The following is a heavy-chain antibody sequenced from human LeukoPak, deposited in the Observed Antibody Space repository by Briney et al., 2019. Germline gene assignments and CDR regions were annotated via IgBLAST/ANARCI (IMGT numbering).Heavy chain of an antibody. CDR3: ARGIAARPIDY. J-gene: IGHJ4*02. Sequence: GGSLRLSCAASGFTFSSYGMHWVRQAPGKGLEWVAFIRYDGGNKYYADSVKGRFTISRDNSKNTLYLQMNSLRAEDTAVYYCARGIAARPIDYWGQGTLVTVSS. CDR2: IRYDGGNK. V-gene: IGHV3-30*02. CDR1: GFTFSSYG. D-gene: IGHD6-6*01.